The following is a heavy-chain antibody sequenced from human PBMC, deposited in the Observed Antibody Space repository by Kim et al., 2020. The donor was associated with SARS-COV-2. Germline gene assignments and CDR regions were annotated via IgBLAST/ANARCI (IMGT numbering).Heavy chain of an antibody. CDR2: TSTYNGNI. CDR1: GYEFTSHG. CDR3: ARPHCSTSSCFVALDMKYYVDA. J-gene: IGHJ4*02. D-gene: IGHD2-2*01. Sequence: ASVKVSCKASGYEFTSHGISWVRQAPGRGLEWVGWTSTYNGNINYAQSLQGRVAMTTDTSTSTAYMELRDLTSDDAAIYFCARPHCSTSSCFVALDMKYYVDAWGQGTLVTVSS. V-gene: IGHV1-18*04.